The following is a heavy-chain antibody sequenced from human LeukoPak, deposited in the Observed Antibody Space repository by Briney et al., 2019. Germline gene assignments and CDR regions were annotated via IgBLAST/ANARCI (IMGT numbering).Heavy chain of an antibody. CDR1: GGSISSYY. J-gene: IGHJ4*02. D-gene: IGHD1-14*01. CDR2: IYYSGST. V-gene: IGHV4-59*03. CDR3: ARFRNYNDY. Sequence: KTSETLSLNCTVSGGSISSYYWSWIRQPPGKGPEWIGYIYYSGSTKYSPSLESRVAMSVDTSKNQFSLTLTSVTAADTAVYYCARFRNYNDYWGQGTLVTVSS.